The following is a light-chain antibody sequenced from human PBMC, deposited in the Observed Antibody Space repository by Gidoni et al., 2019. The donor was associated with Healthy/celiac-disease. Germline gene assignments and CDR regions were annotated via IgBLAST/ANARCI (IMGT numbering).Light chain of an antibody. CDR3: QSYDSSLSGSVV. Sequence: SLLTPPPSGPGAPGQRVTISCTGSSSNIGAGYDVHWYQQLPGTAPKLLIYGNSNRPSGVPDRFSGSKSGTSASLAITGLQAEDEADYYCQSYDSSLSGSVVFGGGTKLTVL. CDR1: SSNIGAGYD. CDR2: GNS. J-gene: IGLJ2*01. V-gene: IGLV1-40*01.